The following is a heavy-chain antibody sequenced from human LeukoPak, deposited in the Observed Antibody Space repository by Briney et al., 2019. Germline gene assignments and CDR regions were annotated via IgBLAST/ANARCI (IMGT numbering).Heavy chain of an antibody. D-gene: IGHD2-15*01. J-gene: IGHJ4*02. V-gene: IGHV3-30*04. Sequence: PGRSLRLSCAASGFTFSSYAMHCVRQAPGKGVEWVAVISYDGSNKYYADSVKGRFTISRDNSKNTLYLQMNSLRAEDTAVYYCASHGGGYCSGGSCYYFDYWGQGTLVTVSS. CDR2: ISYDGSNK. CDR1: GFTFSSYA. CDR3: ASHGGGYCSGGSCYYFDY.